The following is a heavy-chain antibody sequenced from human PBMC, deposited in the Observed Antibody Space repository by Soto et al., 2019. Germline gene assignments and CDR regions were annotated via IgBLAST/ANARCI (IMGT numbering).Heavy chain of an antibody. D-gene: IGHD6-6*01. J-gene: IGHJ6*02. CDR1: GYSFTSYW. V-gene: IGHV5-51*01. CDR3: ASPYSSSSHGMDV. CDR2: IYPGDSDT. Sequence: GESLKISCKGSGYSFTSYWIGWVRQMPGKGLEWMGIIYPGDSDTRYSPSFQGQVTISADKSISTAYLQWSSLKASDTAMYYCASPYSSSSHGMDVWGQGTTVTGSS.